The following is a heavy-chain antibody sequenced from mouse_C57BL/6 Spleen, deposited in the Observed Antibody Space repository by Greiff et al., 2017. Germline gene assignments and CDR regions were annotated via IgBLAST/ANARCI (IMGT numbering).Heavy chain of an antibody. D-gene: IGHD2-4*01. V-gene: IGHV14-2*01. CDR2: IDPEDGET. CDR1: GFNIKDYY. Sequence: EVKVEESGAELVKPGASVKLSCTASGFNIKDYYMHWVKQRTEQGLEWIGRIDPEDGETKYAPKFQGKATITADTSSNTAYLQLSSLTSEDTAVYYCAKWDDYDLFDYWGQGTTLTVSS. J-gene: IGHJ2*01. CDR3: AKWDDYDLFDY.